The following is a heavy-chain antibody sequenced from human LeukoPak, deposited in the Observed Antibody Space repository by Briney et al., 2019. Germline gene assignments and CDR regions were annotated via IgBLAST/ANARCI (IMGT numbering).Heavy chain of an antibody. V-gene: IGHV4-59*01. D-gene: IGHD3-22*01. CDR1: GGSISSYY. Sequence: PSETLSLTCTVSGGSISSYYWSWIRQPPGKGLEWIGYIYYSGSTNYNPSLKSRVTISVDTSKNQFSLKLSSVTAADTAVYYCASRKGALYYYDSSGYSFDYWGQGTLVTVAS. J-gene: IGHJ4*02. CDR3: ASRKGALYYYDSSGYSFDY. CDR2: IYYSGST.